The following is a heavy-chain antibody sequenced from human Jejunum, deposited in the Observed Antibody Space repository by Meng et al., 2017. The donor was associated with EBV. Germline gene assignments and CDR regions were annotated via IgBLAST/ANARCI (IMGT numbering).Heavy chain of an antibody. D-gene: IGHD2-2*01. CDR3: ARAGYCSSTTCPRWFDP. CDR1: GGSIRSSGYY. CDR2: IYDSGTT. J-gene: IGHJ5*02. V-gene: IGHV4-39*07. Sequence: LQPPESGPGLVKPSETLSLTCTVSGGSIRSSGYYWGWIRQPPGKGLQWIGSIYDSGTTYYHPSLRSRVTISVDTSKNQFSLKLNSVTAADTAVYYCARAGYCSSTTCPRWFDPWGQGTLVTVSS.